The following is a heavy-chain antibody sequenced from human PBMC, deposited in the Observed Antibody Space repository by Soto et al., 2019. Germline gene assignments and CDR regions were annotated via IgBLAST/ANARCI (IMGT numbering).Heavy chain of an antibody. J-gene: IGHJ6*02. CDR3: ARTAAMSTILTTNYYGMDV. D-gene: IGHD4-17*01. CDR1: AFTFSSYA. CDR2: ISGSGAST. Sequence: GGSLRLSCAASAFTFSSYAMSWVRQAPGKGLEWVSGISGSGASTYHADSVKGRFAISRDNSKNTLDLQMNSLRAEDTAVYYCARTAAMSTILTTNYYGMDVWGQGTTVTVYS. V-gene: IGHV3-23*01.